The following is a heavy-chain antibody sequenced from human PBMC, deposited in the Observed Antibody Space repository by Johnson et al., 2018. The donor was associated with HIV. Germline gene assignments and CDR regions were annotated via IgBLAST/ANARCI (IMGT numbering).Heavy chain of an antibody. CDR3: ARVMGATQVMGAFDI. CDR1: GFTVSSNY. V-gene: IGHV3-66*01. D-gene: IGHD1-26*01. J-gene: IGHJ3*02. CDR2: IYSGGST. Sequence: VQLVESGGGVVQPGGSLRLSCAASGFTVSSNYMSWVRQAPGKGLEWVSVIYSGGSTYYADSVKGRFTISRDNSKNTLYLQMNSLRAEDTAVYYCARVMGATQVMGAFDIWGQGTMVTVYS.